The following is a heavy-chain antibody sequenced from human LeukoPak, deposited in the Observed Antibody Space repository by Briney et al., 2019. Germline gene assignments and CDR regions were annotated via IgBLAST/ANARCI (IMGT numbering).Heavy chain of an antibody. J-gene: IGHJ6*02. CDR3: AAHYYYGMDV. CDR2: INGSGGST. Sequence: GGSLRLSCAASGFTFSSYAMSWVRQAPGKGLEWVSAINGSGGSTYYADSVKGRFTISRDNSKNTLYLQMNSLRAEDTAVYYCAAHYYYGMDVWGQGTTVTVSS. CDR1: GFTFSSYA. V-gene: IGHV3-23*01.